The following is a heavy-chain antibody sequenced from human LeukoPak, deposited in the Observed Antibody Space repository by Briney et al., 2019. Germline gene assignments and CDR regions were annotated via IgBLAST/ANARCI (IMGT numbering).Heavy chain of an antibody. CDR2: IDPNSGTT. D-gene: IGHD3-3*01. J-gene: IGHJ3*01. Sequence: ASVKVSCKASGYTFTGYYMQWVRQAPGQGMEWMEWIDPNSGTTKYAQKFQGSVTMTRDTSIRTAYMELISLTSDDTAVYYCAKVGSFTIFGVGAFDLWGQGTLVTVSS. CDR3: AKVGSFTIFGVGAFDL. CDR1: GYTFTGYY. V-gene: IGHV1-2*02.